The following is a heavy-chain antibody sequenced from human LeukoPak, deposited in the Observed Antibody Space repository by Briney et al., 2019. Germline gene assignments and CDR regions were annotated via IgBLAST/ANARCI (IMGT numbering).Heavy chain of an antibody. Sequence: GGSLRLSCAASGFTFSSYEMNWVRQAPGKGLEWVSYISSSGSTIYYADSVKGRFTISRDNAKNSLYLQMNSLRAEDTAVYYCASYDILSYYFGYWGQGTLVTVSS. CDR3: ASYDILSYYFGY. D-gene: IGHD3-9*01. CDR2: ISSSGSTI. CDR1: GFTFSSYE. V-gene: IGHV3-48*03. J-gene: IGHJ4*02.